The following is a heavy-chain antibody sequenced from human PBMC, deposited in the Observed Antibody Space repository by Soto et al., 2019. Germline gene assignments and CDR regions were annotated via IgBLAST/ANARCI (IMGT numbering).Heavy chain of an antibody. D-gene: IGHD3-22*01. V-gene: IGHV3-30-3*01. CDR2: ISYDGSNK. Sequence: QVQLVESGGGVVQPGRSLRLSCAASGFTFSSYAMHWVRQAPGKGLEWVAVISYDGSNKYYADSVKGRFTISRDNSKNTLYLQMNSLRAEDTAVYYCARDGYYYDSSGYYPYYYYGMDVW. CDR3: ARDGYYYDSSGYYPYYYYGMDV. CDR1: GFTFSSYA. J-gene: IGHJ6*01.